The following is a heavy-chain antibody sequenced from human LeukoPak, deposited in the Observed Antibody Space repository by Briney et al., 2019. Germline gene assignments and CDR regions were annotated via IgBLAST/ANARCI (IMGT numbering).Heavy chain of an antibody. V-gene: IGHV3-23*01. D-gene: IGHD3-3*01. J-gene: IGHJ4*02. Sequence: SGGPLRLSCAASGFTFDNYDMSWVRQAPGKGLEWVSTITGSGGSTYYADSVKGRFTISRDNSKNTLFLQMNSLRAEDTAVYYCAKPLYDFWSGYSRAGFDYWGQGSLVTVSS. CDR1: GFTFDNYD. CDR3: AKPLYDFWSGYSRAGFDY. CDR2: ITGSGGST.